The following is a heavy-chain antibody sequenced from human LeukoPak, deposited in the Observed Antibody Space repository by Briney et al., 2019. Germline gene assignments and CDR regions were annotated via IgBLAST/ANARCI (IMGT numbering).Heavy chain of an antibody. CDR1: GYTFNRSW. Sequence: GESLKISCKGSGYTFNRSWIAWVRQMPGKGLEWMGIIYPGDSDTTYSPSFQGQVNFSADKSISTAYLQWSSLKASDTAMYYCARLADIWSGYSFDYWGQGTLVTVSS. D-gene: IGHD3-3*01. V-gene: IGHV5-51*01. CDR2: IYPGDSDT. CDR3: ARLADIWSGYSFDY. J-gene: IGHJ4*02.